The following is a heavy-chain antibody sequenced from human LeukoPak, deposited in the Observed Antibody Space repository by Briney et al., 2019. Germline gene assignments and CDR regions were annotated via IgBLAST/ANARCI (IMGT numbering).Heavy chain of an antibody. CDR1: GGSINNYY. CDR3: ARTPKTVKNYYYMDV. D-gene: IGHD4-17*01. Sequence: NPSETLSLTCTVSGGSINNYYWSWIRQPPGKGLEWLGYISYSGSTSYIPSLKSRVTILVDTSKNQFSLKVSSATAADTAVYYCARTPKTVKNYYYMDVWGKGTTVTISS. V-gene: IGHV4-59*01. J-gene: IGHJ6*03. CDR2: ISYSGST.